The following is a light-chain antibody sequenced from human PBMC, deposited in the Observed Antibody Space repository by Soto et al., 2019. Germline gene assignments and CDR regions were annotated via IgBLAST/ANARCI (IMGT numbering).Light chain of an antibody. V-gene: IGKV3-15*01. CDR1: QSISSN. CDR2: GAS. CDR3: QQYHNWLFT. J-gene: IGKJ4*01. Sequence: EIVMTQSPATLSVSPGERATLSCRASQSISSNLAWYQQKPGQAPRLLIYGASTRATDIPARFSGSGSGTEFTLTISSLQSEDFAVYYCQQYHNWLFTFGGGTRVEIK.